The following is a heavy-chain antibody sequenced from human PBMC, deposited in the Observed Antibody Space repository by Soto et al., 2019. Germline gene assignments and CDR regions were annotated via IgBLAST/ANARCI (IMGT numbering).Heavy chain of an antibody. Sequence: ASVKVSCKASGYTFTSYDINWVRQATGQGLEWMGWMNPNSGNTAYAQKFQGRVTFTRDTSAGTVYMQLSSLTSEDTAVYYCARDDSGFSGSHYIDYFNYWGQGALVTVSS. V-gene: IGHV1-8*01. J-gene: IGHJ4*02. CDR1: GYTFTSYD. D-gene: IGHD1-26*01. CDR3: ARDDSGFSGSHYIDYFNY. CDR2: MNPNSGNT.